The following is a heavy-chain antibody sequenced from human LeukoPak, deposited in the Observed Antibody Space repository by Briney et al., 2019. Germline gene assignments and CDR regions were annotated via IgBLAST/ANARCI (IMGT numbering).Heavy chain of an antibody. Sequence: GGSLRLSCAASGLSFSNYAMYWVRQAPGKGLEWVSSISSSSSYIYYADSVKGRFTISRDNAKNSLFLQMNSLRAEDTAVYYCARDPVAGIGDIWGQGTMVTVSS. J-gene: IGHJ3*02. CDR3: ARDPVAGIGDI. CDR2: ISSSSSYI. CDR1: GLSFSNYA. V-gene: IGHV3-21*01. D-gene: IGHD6-19*01.